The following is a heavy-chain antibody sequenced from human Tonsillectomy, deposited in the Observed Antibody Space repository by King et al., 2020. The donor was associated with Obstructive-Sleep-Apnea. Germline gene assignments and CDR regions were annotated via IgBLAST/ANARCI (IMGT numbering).Heavy chain of an antibody. V-gene: IGHV1-2*02. CDR2: INPNSGGT. Sequence: QLVQSGAEVKKPGASVKVSCRASGYTFTGYYIHWVRQAPGQGLEWMGWINPNSGGTNYAQKFQGRVTMTRDTSISTAYMELSRLRSDDTAMYFCASGRAAGTTRPVDYWGQGTLVTVSS. CDR1: GYTFTGYY. CDR3: ASGRAAGTTRPVDY. D-gene: IGHD6-13*01. J-gene: IGHJ4*02.